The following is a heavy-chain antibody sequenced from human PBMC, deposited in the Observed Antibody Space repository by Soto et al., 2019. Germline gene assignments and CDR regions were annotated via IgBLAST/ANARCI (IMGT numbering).Heavy chain of an antibody. Sequence: QVQLVESGGGVVQPGRSLRLSCAASGFTFSSYGMHWVRQAPGKGLEWVAVISYDGSNKYYADSVEGRFTISRDNSKNMLYLQMNSLRSEDTAVYYCAKETYSGPLDYWGQGTLVTVS. CDR2: ISYDGSNK. V-gene: IGHV3-30*18. J-gene: IGHJ4*02. D-gene: IGHD2-15*01. CDR3: AKETYSGPLDY. CDR1: GFTFSSYG.